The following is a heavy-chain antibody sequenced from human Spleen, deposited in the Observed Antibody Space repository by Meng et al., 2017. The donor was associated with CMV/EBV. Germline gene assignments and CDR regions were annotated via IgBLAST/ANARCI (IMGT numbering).Heavy chain of an antibody. CDR2: VSGSGDRR. CDR3: AKSPPEPAYWNLRPYYFDY. J-gene: IGHJ4*02. D-gene: IGHD1-1*01. V-gene: IGHV3-23*01. CDR1: RFTFSSYA. Sequence: GESLKISCAASRFTFSSYAMSWVRQAPGKGLEWVTTVSGSGDRRNYADSVKGRFTISRDNSKNTLDLQMNSLRAEATAVYYCAKSPPEPAYWNLRPYYFDYWGQGTLVTVSS.